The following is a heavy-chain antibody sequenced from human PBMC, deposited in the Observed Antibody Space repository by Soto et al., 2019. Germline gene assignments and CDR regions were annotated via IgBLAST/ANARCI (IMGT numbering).Heavy chain of an antibody. V-gene: IGHV3-15*01. CDR3: TTDRPDNGNDRDFDY. CDR2: VKDKNDGGTT. CDR1: RFSFTNAW. J-gene: IGHJ4*02. D-gene: IGHD1-1*01. Sequence: EVQLVESGGGLVKPGGSLRLSCAASRFSFTNAWLSWVRQAPGKGLEWVGRVKDKNDGGTTDYAAPVKDRFTISRDDSKNTVYLQMNSLKTEDTAIYYCTTDRPDNGNDRDFDYWGQGTLVTVSS.